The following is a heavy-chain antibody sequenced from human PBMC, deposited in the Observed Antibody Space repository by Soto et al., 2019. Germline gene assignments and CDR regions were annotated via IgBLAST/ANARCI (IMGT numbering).Heavy chain of an antibody. J-gene: IGHJ5*02. Sequence: GGSLRLSCAASGFSFSSFGMHWVRQAPGKGPEWVAFMSYHGINKYYADSVKGRFTISRDNSKNTLYLQMNSLRAEDTAVYYCAKDRRIAARPGWFDPWGQGTLVTVSS. V-gene: IGHV3-30*18. CDR2: MSYHGINK. D-gene: IGHD6-6*01. CDR1: GFSFSSFG. CDR3: AKDRRIAARPGWFDP.